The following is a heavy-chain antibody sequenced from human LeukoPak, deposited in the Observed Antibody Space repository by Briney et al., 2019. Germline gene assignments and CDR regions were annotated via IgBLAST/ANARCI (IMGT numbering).Heavy chain of an antibody. D-gene: IGHD4-17*01. J-gene: IGHJ4*02. Sequence: ASVKVSCKASGGTFSSYAISWVRQAPGQGLEWMGRIIPILGIANYAQKFQGRVMITADKSTSTAYMELSSLRSEDTAVYYCAREGSGGDYDFDYWGQGTLVTVSS. V-gene: IGHV1-69*04. CDR2: IIPILGIA. CDR1: GGTFSSYA. CDR3: AREGSGGDYDFDY.